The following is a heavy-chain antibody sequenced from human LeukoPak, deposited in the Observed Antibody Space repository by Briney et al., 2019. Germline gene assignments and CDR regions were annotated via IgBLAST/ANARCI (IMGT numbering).Heavy chain of an antibody. D-gene: IGHD6-13*01. CDR1: GFIFSNYA. V-gene: IGHV3-23*01. Sequence: GGSLRLSCAASGFIFSNYAMTWVRQAPGKGLEWVSGISGSGGSTYYADSVKGRFTISRDNSKNTLYLQMNSLRAEDTAVYYCAKEGGYSSSLPRLGYDYWGQGTLVTVSS. CDR3: AKEGGYSSSLPRLGYDY. J-gene: IGHJ4*02. CDR2: ISGSGGST.